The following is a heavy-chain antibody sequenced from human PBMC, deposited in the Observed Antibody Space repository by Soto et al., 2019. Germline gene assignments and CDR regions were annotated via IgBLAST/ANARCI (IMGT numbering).Heavy chain of an antibody. J-gene: IGHJ4*02. CDR2: ISSYNGYT. Sequence: QVQLVQSGAEVKKPGASVKVSCKASGYTFTSYGISWVRQAPGQGLEWMGWISSYNGYTNYAQKLQGRVTMTTDTSTRTAYMELRSLRSDVTAVYYCARDLPVYCTGGSCYSANWGQRTLVTVSS. CDR1: GYTFTSYG. D-gene: IGHD2-15*01. CDR3: ARDLPVYCTGGSCYSAN. V-gene: IGHV1-18*01.